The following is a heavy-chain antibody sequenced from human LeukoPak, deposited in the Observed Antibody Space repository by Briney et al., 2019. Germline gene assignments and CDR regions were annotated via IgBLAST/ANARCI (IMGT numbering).Heavy chain of an antibody. CDR1: GDSISSGDCY. V-gene: IGHV4-61*02. CDR2: ISSSGST. Sequence: SETLSLTCTVSGDSISSGDCYWSWIRQPAGKGLEWIGRISSSGSTNYNPSLKSRVTISVDTSKNQFSLKLSSVTAADTAVYYCTRDARVATSGSYFVDWFDPWGQGTLVTVSS. CDR3: TRDARVATSGSYFVDWFDP. D-gene: IGHD1-26*01. J-gene: IGHJ5*02.